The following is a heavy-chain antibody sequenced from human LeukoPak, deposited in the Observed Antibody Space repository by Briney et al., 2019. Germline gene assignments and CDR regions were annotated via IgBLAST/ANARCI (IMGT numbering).Heavy chain of an antibody. J-gene: IGHJ3*02. D-gene: IGHD3-9*01. V-gene: IGHV1-69*01. CDR1: GGTFSSYA. CDR2: IIPIFGTA. CDR3: ARRGGGDILTEGAFDI. Sequence: GSSLKVSCKASGGTFSSYAISWVRQAPGQGLEWMGGIIPIFGTANYAQKFQGRVTITADESTSTAYMELSSLRSEDTAVYYCARRGGGDILTEGAFDIWGQGTMVTVSS.